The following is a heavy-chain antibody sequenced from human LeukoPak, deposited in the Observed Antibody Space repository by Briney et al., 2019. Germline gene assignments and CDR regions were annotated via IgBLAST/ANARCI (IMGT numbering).Heavy chain of an antibody. D-gene: IGHD1-26*01. J-gene: IGHJ5*02. CDR1: GGSFSGYY. CDR2: INHSGST. V-gene: IGHV4-34*01. CDR3: ARHGAFGSYYGWFDP. Sequence: SETLSLTCAAYGGSFSGYYWSWIRQPPGKGLEWIGEINHSGSTNYNPSLKSRVTISVDTSKNQFSLKLSSVTAADTAVYYCARHGAFGSYYGWFDPWGQGTLVTVSS.